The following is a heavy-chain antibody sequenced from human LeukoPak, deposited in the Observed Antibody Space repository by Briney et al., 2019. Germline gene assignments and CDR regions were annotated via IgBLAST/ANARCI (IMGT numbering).Heavy chain of an antibody. J-gene: IGHJ4*02. CDR2: IYYSGST. V-gene: IGHV4-59*01. D-gene: IGHD2-15*01. CDR1: GGSISSYY. Sequence: SETLSLTCTVSGGSISSYYWSWIRQPPGKGLEWIGYIYYSGSTNYNPSLKSRVTISVDTSKNQFSLKLSSVTAADTAAYYCASGYCSGGSCYQPLVYFDYWGQGTLVTVSS. CDR3: ASGYCSGGSCYQPLVYFDY.